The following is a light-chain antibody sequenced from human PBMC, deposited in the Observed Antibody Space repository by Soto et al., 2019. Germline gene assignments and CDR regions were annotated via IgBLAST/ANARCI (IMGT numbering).Light chain of an antibody. J-gene: IGKJ1*01. Sequence: DIQMTQSPSSVSPSVGDRVTFTCRASQGISNWLVWYQQKPGMAPKLLLYAASSLQSGGPPRFSGSGAGATFALTISSMQPEDFAVYYCQRYNNWPPWTFGQGTKGDNK. V-gene: IGKV1-12*01. CDR2: AAS. CDR3: QRYNNWPPWT. CDR1: QGISNW.